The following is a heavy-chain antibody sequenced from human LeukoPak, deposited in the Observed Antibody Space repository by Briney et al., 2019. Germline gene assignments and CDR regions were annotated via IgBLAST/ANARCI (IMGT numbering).Heavy chain of an antibody. CDR1: GFTFSSYE. D-gene: IGHD6-19*01. J-gene: IGHJ4*02. CDR3: DSTFSSGWYYFDY. CDR2: ISSSGSTI. Sequence: GGSLRLSCAASGFTFSSYEMNWVRQAPGKGLEWVSYISSSGSTIYYADSVKGRFTISRDNAKNSLYLQMNSLRAEDTAVYYCDSTFSSGWYYFDYWGQGTLVTVSS. V-gene: IGHV3-48*03.